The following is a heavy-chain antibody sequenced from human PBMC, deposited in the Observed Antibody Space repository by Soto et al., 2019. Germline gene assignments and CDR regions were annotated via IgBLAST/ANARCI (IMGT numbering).Heavy chain of an antibody. CDR2: TTAIPATR. J-gene: IGHJ4*02. V-gene: IGHV1-69*01. CDR3: AAGDSSDTGDH. Sequence: QVQLVQSGAEVKKPGSSVKVSCKASGDTLSHYGVSWVRQIPGKGLEWMGGTTAIPATRDYAQNFQGRRTITSDETTTTSYMELNSLTSDDTAVYYCAAGDSSDTGDHWGQGTLVTVSS. D-gene: IGHD5-18*01. CDR1: GDTLSHYG.